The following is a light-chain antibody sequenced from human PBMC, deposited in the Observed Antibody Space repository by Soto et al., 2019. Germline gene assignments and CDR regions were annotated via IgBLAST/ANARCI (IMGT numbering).Light chain of an antibody. J-gene: IGKJ2*01. V-gene: IGKV1-8*01. CDR3: QQYYSYSYT. CDR2: AAS. CDR1: QGISSY. Sequence: AIRMTQSPSSLSASTGDRVTITCRASQGISSYLAWYQQKPGKAPKLLIYAASTLQSGVPSRFSGSGSGTDFTLTISCLQFEDFATYYCQQYYSYSYTFGQGTKLEIK.